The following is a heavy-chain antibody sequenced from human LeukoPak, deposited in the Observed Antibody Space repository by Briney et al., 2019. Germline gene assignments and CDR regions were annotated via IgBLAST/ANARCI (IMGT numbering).Heavy chain of an antibody. CDR2: ISSTSSYI. CDR1: GFTFSSYS. V-gene: IGHV3-21*01. D-gene: IGHD2/OR15-2a*01. Sequence: PGGSLRLSCAASGFTFSSYSMNWVRQAPGKGLEWVSSISSTSSYIYYADSVKGRFTISRDNDKNSLYLQMNSLRAEDTAVYYCARDKRVLWSTPTPFDSWGQGTLVTVSS. CDR3: ARDKRVLWSTPTPFDS. J-gene: IGHJ4*02.